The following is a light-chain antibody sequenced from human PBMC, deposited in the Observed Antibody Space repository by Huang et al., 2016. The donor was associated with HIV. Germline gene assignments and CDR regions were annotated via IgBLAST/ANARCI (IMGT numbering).Light chain of an antibody. CDR1: QSVLYSSNNKNY. CDR3: QQYYSTPLT. CDR2: WAS. J-gene: IGKJ4*01. Sequence: DIVMTQSPNSLAVSLGERATINCKSSQSVLYSSNNKNYLAWYQQQPGQPPKLRIYWASTRESGVPDRFSGSGSGTDFTLTISSLQAEDVAVYYCQQYYSTPLTFGGGTKVEIK. V-gene: IGKV4-1*01.